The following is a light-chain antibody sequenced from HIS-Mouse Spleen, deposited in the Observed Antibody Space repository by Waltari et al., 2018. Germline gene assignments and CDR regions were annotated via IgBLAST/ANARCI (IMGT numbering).Light chain of an antibody. V-gene: IGLV3-10*01. CDR2: EDS. CDR3: YSTDSSGNHRGV. CDR1: ALPKKY. Sequence: SYELTQPPSGSVSPGQTARITCSGYALPKKYAYWYQKKSGQAPVLVIYEDSKRPSGIPERFSGSSSGTMATLTISGAQVEDEADYYCYSTDSSGNHRGVFGGGTKLTVL. J-gene: IGLJ2*01.